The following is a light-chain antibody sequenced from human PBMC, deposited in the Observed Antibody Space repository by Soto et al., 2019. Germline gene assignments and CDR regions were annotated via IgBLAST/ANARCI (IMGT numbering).Light chain of an antibody. CDR1: QDNLNY. V-gene: IGKV1-9*01. J-gene: IGKJ2*01. Sequence: DSQLTQPPIFLSESVGDRATISCRASQDNLNYLDWYQQKQGKAPNLLIFSASTLQSGVPSRFSGSGSGTEFTLTISSLQPEDFATYYCQQLNSHPRTFGQGNKLEIK. CDR3: QQLNSHPRT. CDR2: SAS.